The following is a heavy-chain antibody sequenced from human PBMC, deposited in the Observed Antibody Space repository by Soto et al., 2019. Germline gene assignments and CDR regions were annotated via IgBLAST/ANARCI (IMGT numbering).Heavy chain of an antibody. CDR1: GGSMRNYF. CDR2: IHYSGTT. V-gene: IGHV4-59*01. Sequence: LSLTCTVSGGSMRNYFWTWIRQPPGKGLEWIGYIHYSGTTSFFPSYNPSLRSRVTISEDTSKNQFSLKLLSVTTADTAVYFCAAGEASSRNLAPYYLDFWGQGTLVTVS. J-gene: IGHJ4*02. CDR3: AAGEASSRNLAPYYLDF. D-gene: IGHD6-13*01.